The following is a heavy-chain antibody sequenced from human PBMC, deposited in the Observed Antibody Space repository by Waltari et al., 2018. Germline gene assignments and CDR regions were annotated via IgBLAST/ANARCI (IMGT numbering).Heavy chain of an antibody. D-gene: IGHD3-22*01. V-gene: IGHV4-30-2*01. CDR3: ARGFVYYDSSGYAFDI. CDR2: TYLRGST. CDR1: GGSISSGGYS. Sequence: QLQLQESGSGLVKPSQTLSLTCAVSGGSISSGGYSWSWIRQPPGKGLEWIGDTYLRGSTYYNPSLQSRFTISVDRSKNQFSLKLSSVTAADTAVYYCARGFVYYDSSGYAFDIWGQGTMVTVSS. J-gene: IGHJ3*02.